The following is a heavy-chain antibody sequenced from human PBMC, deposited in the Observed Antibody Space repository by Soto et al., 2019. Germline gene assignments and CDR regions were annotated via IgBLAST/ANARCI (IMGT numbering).Heavy chain of an antibody. CDR3: AREWGSSYYDFWSGYYYYYGMDV. Sequence: PGGSLRLSCAASGFTFSSYAMHWVRQAPGKGLEWVAVISYDGSNKYYADSVKGRFTISRDNSKNTLYLQMNSLRAEDTAVYYCAREWGSSYYDFWSGYYYYYGMDVWGQGTTVTVSS. CDR1: GFTFSSYA. J-gene: IGHJ6*02. D-gene: IGHD3-3*01. V-gene: IGHV3-30-3*01. CDR2: ISYDGSNK.